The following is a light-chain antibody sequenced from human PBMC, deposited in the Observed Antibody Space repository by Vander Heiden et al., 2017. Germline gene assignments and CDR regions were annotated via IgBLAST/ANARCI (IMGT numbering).Light chain of an antibody. CDR2: DVS. CDR1: SSDVGGYNY. Sequence: QSALTQPRPVSGSPGQSVTISCTGTSSDVGGYNYVSWYQQHPGKAPKLMIYDVSKRPSGVPDRFSGSKSGNTASLTISGLQAEDEADYYCCSYAGSYVVFGGGTKLTGL. CDR3: CSYAGSYVV. J-gene: IGLJ2*01. V-gene: IGLV2-11*01.